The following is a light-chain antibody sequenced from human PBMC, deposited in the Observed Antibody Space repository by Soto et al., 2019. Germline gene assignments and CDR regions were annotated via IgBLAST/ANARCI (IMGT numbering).Light chain of an antibody. CDR1: PGGVSAGHY. V-gene: IGLV7-46*01. CDR2: ETT. CDR3: LLPYSGFVL. Sequence: QAVVTQEPSVTVSPGGTVTLTCGSSPGGVSAGHYPYWFQQKPGQAPRTLIYETTKKHSWTPARFSGSLLGGKAALTVSGAQPEDEAAYYCLLPYSGFVLFGGGTKVTVL. J-gene: IGLJ2*01.